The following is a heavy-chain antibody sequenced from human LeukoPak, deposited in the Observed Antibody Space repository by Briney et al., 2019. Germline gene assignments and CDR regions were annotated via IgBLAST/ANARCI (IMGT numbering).Heavy chain of an antibody. CDR1: GFTYEDYT. D-gene: IGHD3-22*01. V-gene: IGHV3-43*01. CDR3: VKDLSYESSGYVFEY. CDR2: ISWDGTT. J-gene: IGHJ4*02. Sequence: PGGSLRLSCAASGFTYEDYTMHWVRQAPGKTLEWVALISWDGTTYYTDSVKGRFTTSRDNSKNSLYLQMDTLRGEDTAFYYCVKDLSYESSGYVFEYWGQGALVTVSS.